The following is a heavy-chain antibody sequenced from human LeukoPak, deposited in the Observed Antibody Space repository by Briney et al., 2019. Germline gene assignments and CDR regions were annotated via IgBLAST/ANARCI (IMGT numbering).Heavy chain of an antibody. CDR3: ARDRGSSGYHFDY. CDR2: ISTTSSSTI. J-gene: IGHJ4*02. D-gene: IGHD3-22*01. Sequence: GGSLRLSRAASGFTFSDYIMNWVRQAPGKGLEWVSYISTTSSSTIYYADSVKGRFTISRDNAKNSLYLQMNSLRAEDTAVYYCARDRGSSGYHFDYWGQGTLVTVSS. CDR1: GFTFSDYI. V-gene: IGHV3-48*01.